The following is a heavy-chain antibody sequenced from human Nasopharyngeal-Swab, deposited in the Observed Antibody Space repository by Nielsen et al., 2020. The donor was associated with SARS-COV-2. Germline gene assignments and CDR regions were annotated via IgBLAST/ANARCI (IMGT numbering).Heavy chain of an antibody. CDR2: IVPALGLP. CDR3: AREGEYGAYDAPDY. V-gene: IGHV1-69*10. J-gene: IGHJ4*02. D-gene: IGHD5-12*01. Sequence: SVKVSCKTSGDTFTNSAISWVRQAPGQGLEWMGGIVPALGLPNYAQKFRGRLTISADRSTTTSYLDLSSLRFEDTAIYYCAREGEYGAYDAPDYWGQGTLVTVSS. CDR1: GDTFTNSA.